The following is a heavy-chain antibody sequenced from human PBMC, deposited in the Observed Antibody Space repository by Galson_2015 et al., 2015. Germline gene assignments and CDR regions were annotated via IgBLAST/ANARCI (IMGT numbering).Heavy chain of an antibody. CDR1: GGSLSYYY. CDR3: ARRAIDFDC. Sequence: TLSLTCTVSGGSLSYYYLSWIRQASGKGLEWIGYIYYSGNTKYNPSLKSRVAISVDTSKKQISLKLSSVTAADTAVYYCARRAIDFDCWGQGTLVTVSS. V-gene: IGHV4-59*01. J-gene: IGHJ4*02. CDR2: IYYSGNT.